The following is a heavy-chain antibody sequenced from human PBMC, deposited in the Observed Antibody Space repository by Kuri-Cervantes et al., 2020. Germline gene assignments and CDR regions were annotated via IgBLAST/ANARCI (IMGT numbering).Heavy chain of an antibody. CDR1: GGSISSSTYY. CDR2: IYYSGST. D-gene: IGHD3-16*02. V-gene: IGHV4-39*07. CDR3: ARKNMITFGGVIVPTPAFDY. J-gene: IGHJ4*02. Sequence: ESLKISCTVSGGSISSSTYYWGWIRQPPGKGLEWIGSIYYSGSTYYNPSLKSRVTISVDKSKNQFSLKLSSVTAADTAVYYCARKNMITFGGVIVPTPAFDYWGQGTLVTVSS.